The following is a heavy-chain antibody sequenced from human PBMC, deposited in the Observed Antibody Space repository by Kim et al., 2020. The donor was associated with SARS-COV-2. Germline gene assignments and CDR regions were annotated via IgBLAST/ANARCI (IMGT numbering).Heavy chain of an antibody. CDR2: ISWNSGSI. Sequence: GGSLRLSCAASGFTFGDYAMHWVRQAPGKGLEWVSGISWNSGSIGYADSVKGRFTISRDNAKNSLYLQMNSLRAEDTALYYCAKDITNNWNYRGGFYYYYGMDVWGQGTTVTVSS. J-gene: IGHJ6*02. D-gene: IGHD1-7*01. CDR1: GFTFGDYA. CDR3: AKDITNNWNYRGGFYYYYGMDV. V-gene: IGHV3-9*01.